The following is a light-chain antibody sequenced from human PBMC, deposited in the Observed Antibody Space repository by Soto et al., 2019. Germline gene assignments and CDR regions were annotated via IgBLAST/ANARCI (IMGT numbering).Light chain of an antibody. J-gene: IGKJ3*01. CDR2: AAS. Sequence: DIPMTQSPTSLSASVGDRVTITFRASQGIRNFVAWYQQKPGKAPKLLIYAASTLQSGVPSRFSGSGSGTDFTLTSNSLQPEDVATYSCQKYSSVPVFGPGTKVEIK. CDR1: QGIRNF. V-gene: IGKV1-27*01. CDR3: QKYSSVPV.